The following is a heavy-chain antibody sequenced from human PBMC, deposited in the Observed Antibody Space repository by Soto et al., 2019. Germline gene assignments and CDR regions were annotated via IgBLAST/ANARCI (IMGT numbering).Heavy chain of an antibody. D-gene: IGHD6-13*01. J-gene: IGHJ4*02. Sequence: QVQLVESGGGVVQPGRSLRLSCAASGFTFSSYGMHWVRQAPGKGLEWVAVIWYDGSNKYYADSVKGRFTISRDNSKNTLYLQMNILIADYTAVYYSARDRGSGHLRAAAGGYFDYWGQGTLVTVSS. CDR2: IWYDGSNK. V-gene: IGHV3-33*01. CDR3: ARDRGSGHLRAAAGGYFDY. CDR1: GFTFSSYG.